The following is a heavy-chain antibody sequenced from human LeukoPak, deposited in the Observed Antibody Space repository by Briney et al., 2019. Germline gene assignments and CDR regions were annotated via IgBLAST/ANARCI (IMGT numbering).Heavy chain of an antibody. J-gene: IGHJ6*02. Sequence: GGSLRLSCAASGFTFSNYAMHWVRQAPGKGLEWVAVISYDGNNKYYADSVKGRFIISRDNSKNTLYLQMSNLRAEDTAVYFCARGGGLDVWGQGATVTVSS. CDR1: GFTFSNYA. V-gene: IGHV3-30-3*01. CDR3: ARGGGLDV. CDR2: ISYDGNNK. D-gene: IGHD3-16*01.